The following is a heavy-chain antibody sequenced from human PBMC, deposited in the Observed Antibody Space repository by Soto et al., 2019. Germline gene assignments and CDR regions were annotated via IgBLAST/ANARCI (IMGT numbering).Heavy chain of an antibody. D-gene: IGHD6-19*01. CDR3: ARDLGGWPDY. CDR1: GYTFTSYA. CDR2: INAGNGYT. V-gene: IGHV1-3*01. J-gene: IGHJ4*02. Sequence: QVQLVQSGAEVQKPEASVKVSCKASGYTFTSYAIHWVRQAPGQSLEWMGWINAGNGYTKYSQKFQDRVTITRDASASTAYMELSSLRSEDTAVYYCARDLGGWPDYWGQGTLVTVSS.